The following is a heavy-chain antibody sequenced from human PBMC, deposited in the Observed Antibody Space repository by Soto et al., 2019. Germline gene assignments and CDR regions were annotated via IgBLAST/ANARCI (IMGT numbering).Heavy chain of an antibody. CDR3: ARGSAGYNDY. J-gene: IGHJ4*02. CDR2: INHSGST. CDR1: GGSFSGYY. V-gene: IGHV4-34*01. Sequence: PSETLSLTCAVYGGSFSGYYWSWIRQPPGKGLEWIGEINHSGSTNYNPSLKSRVTISVDTSKNQFSLKLSSVTAADTAVYYCARGSAGYNDYWGQGTLVTVSS. D-gene: IGHD5-18*01.